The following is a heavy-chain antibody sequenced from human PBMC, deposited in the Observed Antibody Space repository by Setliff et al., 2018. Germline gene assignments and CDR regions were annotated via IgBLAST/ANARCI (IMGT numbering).Heavy chain of an antibody. Sequence: GGSLRLSCAASGFTFSSYAMHWVRQAPGKGLEWVAVISYDGSNKYYADSVKGRFTISRDNSKNTLYLQMNSLRAEDTAVYYCASVRMEMATSPIDYWGQGTLVTVSS. CDR3: ASVRMEMATSPIDY. J-gene: IGHJ4*02. CDR2: ISYDGSNK. CDR1: GFTFSSYA. V-gene: IGHV3-30-3*01. D-gene: IGHD5-12*01.